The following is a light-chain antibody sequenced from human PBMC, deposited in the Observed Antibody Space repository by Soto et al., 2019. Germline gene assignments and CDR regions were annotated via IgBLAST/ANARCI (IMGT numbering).Light chain of an antibody. V-gene: IGKV1-9*01. J-gene: IGKJ4*01. Sequence: DIQLTQSPSFLSASVGDRVTITCRSSQGISNYLVWYQQKPGKAPNLLIYGASTLQSGVPSRFSGSGSGTEFTLTISNLQPEAFATYYCQQLKDYPLTFGGGTQVEIK. CDR1: QGISNY. CDR2: GAS. CDR3: QQLKDYPLT.